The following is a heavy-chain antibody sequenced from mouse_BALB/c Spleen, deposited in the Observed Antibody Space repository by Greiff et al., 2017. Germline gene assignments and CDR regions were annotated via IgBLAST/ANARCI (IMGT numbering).Heavy chain of an antibody. Sequence: DVKLVESGGGLVQPGGSLKLSCAASGFTFSSYTMSWVRQTPEKRLEWVAYISNGGGSTYYPDTVKGRFTISRDNAKNTLYLQMSSLKSEDTAMYYCARHDDYAGWFAYWGQGTLVTVSA. J-gene: IGHJ3*01. CDR3: ARHDDYAGWFAY. CDR2: ISNGGGST. D-gene: IGHD2-4*01. V-gene: IGHV5-12-2*01. CDR1: GFTFSSYT.